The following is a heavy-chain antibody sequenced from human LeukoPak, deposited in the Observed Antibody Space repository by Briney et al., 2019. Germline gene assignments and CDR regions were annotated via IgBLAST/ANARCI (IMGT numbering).Heavy chain of an antibody. V-gene: IGHV4-4*07. Sequence: SETLSLTCTVSGGSISSYYWSWIRQPAGKGLEWIGRIYTSGSTNYNPSLKSRVTMSVDTSKNQFSLKLSSVTAADTAVYYCARGLGYCTNGVCPNWFDPWGQGTLVTVSS. CDR1: GGSISSYY. J-gene: IGHJ5*02. CDR3: ARGLGYCTNGVCPNWFDP. D-gene: IGHD2-8*01. CDR2: IYTSGST.